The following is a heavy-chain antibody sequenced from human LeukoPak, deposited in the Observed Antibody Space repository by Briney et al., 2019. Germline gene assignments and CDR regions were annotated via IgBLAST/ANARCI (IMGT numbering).Heavy chain of an antibody. J-gene: IGHJ4*02. CDR3: AKDDEGAIPFDY. Sequence: PGGSLRLSCATSGFTXXNAWMNWVRQAPGXXXXXXXXXRSXSXXGXXXXXXXXXGRFTLSRDDSKTTLYLQMNSLQTEDTAVYYXAKDDEGAIPFDYWGQGTLVTVSS. CDR2: XRSXSXXGXX. V-gene: IGHV3-15*07. D-gene: IGHD1-26*01. CDR1: GFTXXNAW.